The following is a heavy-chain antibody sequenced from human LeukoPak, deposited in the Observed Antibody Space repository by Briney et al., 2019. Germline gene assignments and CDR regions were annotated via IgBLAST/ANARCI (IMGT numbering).Heavy chain of an antibody. CDR2: IYYSGST. D-gene: IGHD6-19*01. CDR3: ARDVGAVAGGGNDAFDI. V-gene: IGHV4-59*01. Sequence: PSETLSLTCTVSGGSISSYYWSWIRQSPGKGLEWIGYIYYSGSTNYNPSLKSRVTISVDTSKNQFSLKLSSVTAADTAVYYCARDVGAVAGGGNDAFDIWGQGTMVTVSS. J-gene: IGHJ3*02. CDR1: GGSISSYY.